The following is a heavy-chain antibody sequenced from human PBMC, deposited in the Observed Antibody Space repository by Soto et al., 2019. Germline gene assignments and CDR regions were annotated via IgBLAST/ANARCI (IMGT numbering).Heavy chain of an antibody. CDR3: TTQNPAQRDALYDAFDI. Sequence: ASVKVSCKTSGYTFTDYYTHWVRQAPGQGLEWMGWMNPKSGGAYFAQKFQGRVTLTRDTSIGTAYIEVNSLTSDDTAVYFCTTQNPAQRDALYDAFDIWGQGTTVTVSS. D-gene: IGHD1-1*01. CDR1: GYTFTDYY. V-gene: IGHV1-2*02. CDR2: MNPKSGGA. J-gene: IGHJ3*02.